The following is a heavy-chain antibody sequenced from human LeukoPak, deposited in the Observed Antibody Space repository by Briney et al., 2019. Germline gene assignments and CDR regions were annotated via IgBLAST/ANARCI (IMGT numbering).Heavy chain of an antibody. CDR3: ARDPSRGAFDI. V-gene: IGHV4-39*07. J-gene: IGHJ3*02. CDR1: SGSISSSSYY. CDR2: IYYSGST. Sequence: PSETLSLTCTVSSGSISSSSYYWAWIRQPPGKGLEWIGSIYYSGSTYYNPSLKSRVTISVDTSKNQFSLKLSSVTAADTAVYYCARDPSRGAFDIWGQGTMVTVSS.